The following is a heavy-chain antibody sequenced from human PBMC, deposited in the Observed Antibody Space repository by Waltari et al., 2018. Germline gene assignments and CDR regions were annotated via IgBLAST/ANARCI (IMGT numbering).Heavy chain of an antibody. J-gene: IGHJ3*02. CDR3: AREGVTMVRGVSAAFDI. Sequence: QVQLQESGPGLVKPSQTLSLTCTVSGGSISSGGYYLSWIRQHPGKGLEWIGYIYYSGSTYYNPSLKSRGTISVDTSKNQFSLKLSSVTAADTAVYYCAREGVTMVRGVSAAFDIWGQGTMVTVSS. D-gene: IGHD3-10*01. V-gene: IGHV4-31*03. CDR1: GGSISSGGYY. CDR2: IYYSGST.